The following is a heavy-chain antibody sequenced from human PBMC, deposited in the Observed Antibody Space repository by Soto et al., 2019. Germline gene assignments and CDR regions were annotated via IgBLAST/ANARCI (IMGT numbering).Heavy chain of an antibody. J-gene: IGHJ4*02. Sequence: QVQLVQSGAEVQKPGASVKVSCKTSGYIFNNFGITWVRQAPGLGLEWLGWIYSKTGTINFTQKFQGRVTMTTDTSTSTAFMELRSLTFDDSAVYVCARDFDFDIDHWGQGTLVTVS. CDR3: ARDFDFDIDH. CDR1: GYIFNNFG. V-gene: IGHV1-18*01. D-gene: IGHD3-9*01. CDR2: IYSKTGTI.